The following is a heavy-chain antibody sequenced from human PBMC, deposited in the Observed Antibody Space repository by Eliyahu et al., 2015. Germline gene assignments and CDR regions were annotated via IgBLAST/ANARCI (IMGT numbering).Heavy chain of an antibody. CDR2: INHSGST. J-gene: IGHJ6*02. CDR1: GGSFSGYY. Sequence: QVQLQQWGAGLLKPSETLSLTCAVYGGSFSGYYWXWLRQPPGTGLEWIGEINHSGSTNYNPSLKSRVTLSVDTSKNQFSLKLSSVTAADTAVYYCASRQEVGLRGWYGMDVWGQGTTVTVSS. CDR3: ASRQEVGLRGWYGMDV. D-gene: IGHD1-26*01. V-gene: IGHV4-34*01.